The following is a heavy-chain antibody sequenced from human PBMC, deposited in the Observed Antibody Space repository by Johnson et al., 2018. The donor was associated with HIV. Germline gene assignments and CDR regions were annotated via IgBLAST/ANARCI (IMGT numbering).Heavy chain of an antibody. CDR3: AKGGSAVAVAFDI. Sequence: QVQLVESGGGVVQPGGSLRLSCAASGFTFSSYAMHWVRQAPGTGLEWVALVSYDGRNQYHADSVKGRFTISRDNSKNTLYLQMNSLRAEDTAVYYCAKGGSAVAVAFDIWGQGTMVTVSS. D-gene: IGHD6-19*01. CDR2: VSYDGRNQ. J-gene: IGHJ3*02. CDR1: GFTFSSYA. V-gene: IGHV3-30-3*01.